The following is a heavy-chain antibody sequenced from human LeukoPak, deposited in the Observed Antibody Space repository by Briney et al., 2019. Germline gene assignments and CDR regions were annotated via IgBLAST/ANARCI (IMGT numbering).Heavy chain of an antibody. D-gene: IGHD4-17*01. CDR2: IRYDGSNK. Sequence: GGSLRLSCAASGFTFSSYGMHWVRQAPGNGLEWVAFIRYDGSNKYYADSVKGRFTISRDNSKNTLYLQMNSLRAEDTAVYYCAKDGVLGEYGDYFFDYWGQGTLVTVSS. CDR3: AKDGVLGEYGDYFFDY. V-gene: IGHV3-30*02. J-gene: IGHJ4*02. CDR1: GFTFSSYG.